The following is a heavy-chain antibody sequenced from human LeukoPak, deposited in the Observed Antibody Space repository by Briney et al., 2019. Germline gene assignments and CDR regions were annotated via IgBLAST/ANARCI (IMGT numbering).Heavy chain of an antibody. CDR2: ISSDGDTT. CDR1: GFTFSSFA. D-gene: IGHD5-18*01. Sequence: PGGSLRLSCSASGFTFSSFAMHWVRQAPGKGLEYVSAISSDGDTTHYADSVKGRFTISRDNSKNTLYLQMSGLRVDDTAVYYCVEDGNSYGFNAFDMWGQGTMVTVSS. J-gene: IGHJ3*02. CDR3: VEDGNSYGFNAFDM. V-gene: IGHV3-64D*09.